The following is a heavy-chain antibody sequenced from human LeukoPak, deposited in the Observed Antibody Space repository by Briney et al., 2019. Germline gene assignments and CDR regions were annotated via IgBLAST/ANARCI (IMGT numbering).Heavy chain of an antibody. J-gene: IGHJ4*02. D-gene: IGHD2-2*02. CDR1: GFTFSASP. CDR3: TREGCGATSCYTNDY. Sequence: GGSLRLSCTASGFTFSASPMDWVRQACGKGRGWDDRITSTDTTAYAESVKGRFTISRDESKSTTYLQMNSLETEDTAVYFCTREGCGATSCYTNDYWGQGTLVTVAS. V-gene: IGHV3-73*01. CDR2: ITSTDTT.